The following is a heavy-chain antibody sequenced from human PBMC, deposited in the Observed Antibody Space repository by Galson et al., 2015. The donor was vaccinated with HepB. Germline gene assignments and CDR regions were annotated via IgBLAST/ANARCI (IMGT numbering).Heavy chain of an antibody. CDR1: GFTFSSYS. CDR2: ISSSSSYI. J-gene: IGHJ4*02. Sequence: SLRLSCAASGFTFSSYSMNWVRQAPGKGLEWVSSISSSSSYIYYADSVKGRFTISRDNAKNSLYLQMNSLRAEDTAVYYCASFEPRGGNPDVFDYWGQGTLVTVSS. CDR3: ASFEPRGGNPDVFDY. V-gene: IGHV3-21*01. D-gene: IGHD4-23*01.